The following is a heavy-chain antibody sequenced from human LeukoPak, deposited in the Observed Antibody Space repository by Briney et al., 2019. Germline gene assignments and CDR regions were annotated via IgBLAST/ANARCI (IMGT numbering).Heavy chain of an antibody. Sequence: GGSLRLSCAASGFTFSSYSMNWVRQAPGKGLEWVSYISSSSSTIYYADSVKGRFTISRDNAKNSLYLQMNSLRAEDTAVYYCARTNWGYFDYWGQGTLVTVSS. CDR1: GFTFSSYS. J-gene: IGHJ4*02. D-gene: IGHD7-27*01. V-gene: IGHV3-48*04. CDR3: ARTNWGYFDY. CDR2: ISSSSSTI.